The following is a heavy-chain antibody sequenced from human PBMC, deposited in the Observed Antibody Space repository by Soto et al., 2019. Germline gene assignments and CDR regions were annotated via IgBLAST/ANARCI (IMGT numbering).Heavy chain of an antibody. CDR3: VRDIRGYSRAFDY. Sequence: QVQLQESGPGLVKPSETLSLTCTVSGDSVSSDNYYWTWIRQPPGKGLEWIGYIYSSGSTNYNPSLKSRVTISVDTSRNQFSLKLTSVTAADTAVYYCVRDIRGYSRAFDYWGQGTLVTVSS. CDR1: GDSVSSDNYY. J-gene: IGHJ4*02. CDR2: IYSSGST. D-gene: IGHD5-18*01. V-gene: IGHV4-61*01.